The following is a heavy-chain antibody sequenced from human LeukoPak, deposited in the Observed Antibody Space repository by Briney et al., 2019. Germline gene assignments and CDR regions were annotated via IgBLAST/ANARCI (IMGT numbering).Heavy chain of an antibody. Sequence: PSETLSLTCAVSGDSITSIGSSWSWIRQPLGKGLEWIGYIYHSGGAYYNPSLKSRATISLDRSSNQFSLKLNSVTAADTAVYYCARDFIAQSPIPAYWGQGTLVSVSS. CDR2: IYHSGGA. CDR1: GDSITSIGSS. D-gene: IGHD6-13*01. J-gene: IGHJ4*02. CDR3: ARDFIAQSPIPAY. V-gene: IGHV4-30-2*01.